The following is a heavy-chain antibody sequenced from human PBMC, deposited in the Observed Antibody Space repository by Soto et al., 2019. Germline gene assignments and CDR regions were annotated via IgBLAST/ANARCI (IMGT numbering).Heavy chain of an antibody. CDR2: IIPIFGTA. CDR1: GGTFSSYA. D-gene: IGHD1-26*01. CDR3: GRVRQWVHSGRYYHFLAASHI. V-gene: IGHV1-69*06. Sequence: PVKVSCKASGGTFSSYAISWVRQAPGQGLEWMGGIIPIFGTANYAQKFQGRVTITADKSTSTAYMELSSLRSEDTAVYYCGRVRQWVHSGRYYHFLAASHIRGQ. J-gene: IGHJ3*02.